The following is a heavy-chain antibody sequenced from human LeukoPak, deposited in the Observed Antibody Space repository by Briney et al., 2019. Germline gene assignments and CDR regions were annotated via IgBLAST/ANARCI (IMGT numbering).Heavy chain of an antibody. CDR3: ARGYCSGGSCYKLNACDI. Sequence: GGSLRLSCAASGFTFSSYWMHWVCQAPGKGLVWVSHINSDGISTGYVDSVKGRFIISRDNAKNTLYLQMNSPRAEDTAVYYCARGYCSGGSCYKLNACDIWGQGTMVTVSS. J-gene: IGHJ3*02. CDR2: INSDGIST. V-gene: IGHV3-74*01. D-gene: IGHD2-15*01. CDR1: GFTFSSYW.